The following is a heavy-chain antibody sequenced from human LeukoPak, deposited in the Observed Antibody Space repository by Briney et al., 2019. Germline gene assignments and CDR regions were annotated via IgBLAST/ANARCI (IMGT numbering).Heavy chain of an antibody. J-gene: IGHJ4*02. V-gene: IGHV3-23*01. Sequence: GGSLRLSCAASGFTFSTYSMTWVRQAPGKGLEWVSAISGSGGDTYYADSVKGRFTISRDNSKYTLYLQMNSLRPEDTAVYFCAKDLGGEGGSGFPGYWGQGTLVTVSS. CDR1: GFTFSTYS. CDR2: ISGSGGDT. CDR3: AKDLGGEGGSGFPGY. D-gene: IGHD3-10*01.